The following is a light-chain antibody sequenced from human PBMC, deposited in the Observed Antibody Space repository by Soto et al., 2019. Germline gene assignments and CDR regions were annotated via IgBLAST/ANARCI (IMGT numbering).Light chain of an antibody. CDR3: CSHAGSSFYV. CDR2: EVS. J-gene: IGLJ1*01. V-gene: IGLV2-23*02. Sequence: QSALTQPASVSGSPGQSITISCTGTSSDVGTYNLVSWYQHHPAKAPQLMIFEVSKRPSGVSNRFSGSKSGNTASLTISGLQSEDECDYYCCSHAGSSFYVFATGTKVXVL. CDR1: SSDVGTYNL.